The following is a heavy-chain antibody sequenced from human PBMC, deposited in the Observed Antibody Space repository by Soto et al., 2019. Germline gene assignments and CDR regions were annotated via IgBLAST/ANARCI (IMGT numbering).Heavy chain of an antibody. CDR1: GASMSDYY. CDR2: LHNSGSA. CDR3: ARSGHTFAGAV. D-gene: IGHD3-16*01. Sequence: QVQLQESGPGLVKPSETLSLTCTVSGASMSDYYGSWIRKSPGKGLEHIGYLHNSGSANYNPSLKNRVTLSMDTSKNHSSLKLTSVIAADTAMYYCARSGHTFAGAVWGQGILVTVSS. J-gene: IGHJ4*02. V-gene: IGHV4-59*01.